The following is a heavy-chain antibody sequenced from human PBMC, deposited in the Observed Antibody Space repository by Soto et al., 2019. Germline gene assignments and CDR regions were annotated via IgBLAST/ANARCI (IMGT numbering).Heavy chain of an antibody. Sequence: EVQLVESGGGLVKPGGSLRLSCAASGFTFSTYSMNWVRQAPGRGLEWVSSIDGSSGYLYYADSVKGRFTVSRDNAKNSLFLQMNSLRAEDTAVYYCARAGDRTTHFDYWGQGALVTVSS. CDR1: GFTFSTYS. D-gene: IGHD4-4*01. CDR2: IDGSSGYL. CDR3: ARAGDRTTHFDY. J-gene: IGHJ4*02. V-gene: IGHV3-21*01.